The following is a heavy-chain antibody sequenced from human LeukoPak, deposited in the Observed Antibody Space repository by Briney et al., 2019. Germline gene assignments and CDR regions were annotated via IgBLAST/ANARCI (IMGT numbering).Heavy chain of an antibody. CDR2: IIGSGGGT. Sequence: GGSLRLSCAASGFTFSSYGMPWVRQAPGKGLEWVSAIIGSGGGTYYADSVKGRFTTSRDNSKNTLYLQMNSLRAEDTGVYYCTKELAAAGAGAFNIWGQGTMVTVSS. J-gene: IGHJ3*02. CDR3: TKELAAAGAGAFNI. V-gene: IGHV3-23*01. D-gene: IGHD6-13*01. CDR1: GFTFSSYG.